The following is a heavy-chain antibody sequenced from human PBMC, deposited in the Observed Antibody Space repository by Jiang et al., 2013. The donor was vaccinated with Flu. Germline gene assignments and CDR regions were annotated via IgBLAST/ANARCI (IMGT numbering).Heavy chain of an antibody. J-gene: IGHJ5*02. CDR3: ARDVGPRMTTILRLMSYFDP. Sequence: SGAEVKEPGASVKVSCKASGDSIVYSYIHWLRQAPGRGLEWVGWMHPNSGTSDAGQKFQGRLVLTADTSSETVYMELTSLTSADTAVYYCARDVGPRMTTILRLMSYFDPWGQGTLVSV. CDR2: MHPNSGTS. V-gene: IGHV1-2*02. D-gene: IGHD1-26*01. CDR1: GDSIVYSY.